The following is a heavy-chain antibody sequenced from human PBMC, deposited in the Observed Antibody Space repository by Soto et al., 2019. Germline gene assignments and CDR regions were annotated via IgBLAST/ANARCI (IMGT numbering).Heavy chain of an antibody. CDR3: PRGAEGGMDV. Sequence: EVQLVESGGGWVQPGGSLILSCAASGFTFSSYWMSCVRHAPGKGLEWVANIKQDGSEKYYVDSVKGRLTISRDNAKNSLYLQMNRRSAEDTDVYYCPRGAEGGMDVWGQGTTVTVSS. J-gene: IGHJ6*02. CDR1: GFTFSSYW. V-gene: IGHV3-7*03. CDR2: IKQDGSEK.